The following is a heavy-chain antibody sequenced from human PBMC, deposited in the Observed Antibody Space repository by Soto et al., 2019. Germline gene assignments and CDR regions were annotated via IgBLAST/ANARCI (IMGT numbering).Heavy chain of an antibody. CDR3: ASPRINNPLAVAGTMAPLGY. Sequence: PGGSLRLSCAASGFTFSSYSMNWVRQAPGKGLEWVSSISSSSSYIYYADSVKGRFTISRDNAKNSLYLQMNSLRAEDTAVYYCASPRINNPLAVAGTMAPLGYWGQGTLVTVSS. V-gene: IGHV3-21*01. CDR2: ISSSSSYI. D-gene: IGHD6-19*01. J-gene: IGHJ4*02. CDR1: GFTFSSYS.